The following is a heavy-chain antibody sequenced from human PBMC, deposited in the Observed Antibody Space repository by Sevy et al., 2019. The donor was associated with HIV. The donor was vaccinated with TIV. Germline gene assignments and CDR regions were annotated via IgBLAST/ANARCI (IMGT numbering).Heavy chain of an antibody. J-gene: IGHJ6*02. CDR1: GGSISSYY. D-gene: IGHD3-3*01. Sequence: SETLSLTCAVSGGSISSYYWTWIRQPPGKGLEWIGYVNYRGSTNYNPSLKSRLTMSVDISKNQFSLKLTSVTAADTAVYYCARDSSTGITVYGVVTYGMDVWGQGTTVTVSS. CDR2: VNYRGST. CDR3: ARDSSTGITVYGVVTYGMDV. V-gene: IGHV4-59*01.